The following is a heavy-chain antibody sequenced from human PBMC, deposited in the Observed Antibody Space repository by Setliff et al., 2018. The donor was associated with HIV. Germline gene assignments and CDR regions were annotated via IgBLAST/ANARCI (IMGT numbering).Heavy chain of an antibody. V-gene: IGHV3-64*04. CDR1: GFTVSTYS. Sequence: PGGSLRLSCLVSGFTVSTYSLNWARQAPGKRPEYVAALSRGGDNTKYADSVKGRFIISRDTSKNTLYLQMNSLRAEDTAVYYCARDSPLSHFDSWGQGILVTVSS. CDR3: ARDSPLSHFDS. CDR2: LSRGGDNT. J-gene: IGHJ4*02.